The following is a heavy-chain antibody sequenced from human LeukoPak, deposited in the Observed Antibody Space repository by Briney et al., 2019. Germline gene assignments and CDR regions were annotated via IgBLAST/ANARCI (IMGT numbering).Heavy chain of an antibody. CDR1: GGSFSGYY. Sequence: PSETLSLTCAVYGGSFSGYYWSWIRQPPGKGLEWIGEINHSGSANYNPSLKSRVTISVDTSKNQFSLKLSSVTAADTAVYYCARANVVMEIRLDYWGQGTLVTVSS. CDR2: INHSGSA. CDR3: ARANVVMEIRLDY. J-gene: IGHJ4*02. V-gene: IGHV4-34*01. D-gene: IGHD3-22*01.